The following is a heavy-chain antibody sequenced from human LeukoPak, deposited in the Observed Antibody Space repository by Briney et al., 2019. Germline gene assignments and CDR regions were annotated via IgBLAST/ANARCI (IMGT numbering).Heavy chain of an antibody. V-gene: IGHV3-9*03. Sequence: PGRSLRLSCAASGFTFDDYAMHWVRQAPGKGLEWVSGISWNSGSIGYADSVKGRFTISRDNAKNSLYLQMNSLRAEDMALYYCAKDHNKLGYCSSTSCYFFGNWGQGTLVTVSS. CDR3: AKDHNKLGYCSSTSCYFFGN. CDR1: GFTFDDYA. J-gene: IGHJ4*02. D-gene: IGHD2-2*01. CDR2: ISWNSGSI.